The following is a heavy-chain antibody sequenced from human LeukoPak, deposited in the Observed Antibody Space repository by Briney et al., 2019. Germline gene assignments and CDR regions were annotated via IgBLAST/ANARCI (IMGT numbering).Heavy chain of an antibody. V-gene: IGHV1-69*13. Sequence: SVKVSCKASGGTFNSYAISRVRQAPGQGLEWMGGIIPIFGTANYAQKFQGRVTITADESTSTAYMELSSLRSEDTAVYYCASTVTTWGVFDYWGQGTLVTVSS. J-gene: IGHJ4*02. CDR1: GGTFNSYA. D-gene: IGHD4-17*01. CDR3: ASTVTTWGVFDY. CDR2: IIPIFGTA.